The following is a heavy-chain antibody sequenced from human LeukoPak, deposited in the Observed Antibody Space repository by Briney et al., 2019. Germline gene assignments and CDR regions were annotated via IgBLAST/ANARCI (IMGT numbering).Heavy chain of an antibody. V-gene: IGHV3-23*01. D-gene: IGHD3-10*01. CDR1: GFTFSSYA. J-gene: IGHJ4*02. CDR2: ISGSGGSI. CDR3: VRGAYIGLGRYGRDY. Sequence: PGGSLRLSCAASGFTFSSYAMSWVRQAPGKGLEWVSAISGSGGSIYYADSVKGRFTISRDNSKNTLYLQMNSLRAEDTAVYYCVRGAYIGLGRYGRDYWGQGTLVTVSS.